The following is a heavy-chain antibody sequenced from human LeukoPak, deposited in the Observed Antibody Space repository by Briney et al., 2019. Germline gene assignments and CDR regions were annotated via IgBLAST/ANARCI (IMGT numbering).Heavy chain of an antibody. CDR3: TTDYSPGAFDI. V-gene: IGHV3-15*01. J-gene: IGHJ3*02. CDR2: IKSKTDGGTT. CDR1: GFTFSNAW. Sequence: GGSLRLSCATSGFTFSNAWMSWVRQAPGKGLEWGCRIKSKTDGGTTDYAAPVKGRFTISRDDSKNTLYLQMNSLKTEDTAVYYCTTDYSPGAFDIWGQGTMVTVSS. D-gene: IGHD1-26*01.